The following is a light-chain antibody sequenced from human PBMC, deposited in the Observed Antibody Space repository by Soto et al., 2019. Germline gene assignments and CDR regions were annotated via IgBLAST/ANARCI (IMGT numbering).Light chain of an antibody. V-gene: IGKV3-20*01. J-gene: IGKJ2*01. CDR1: QSVSSSY. CDR2: GAS. CDR3: QQYGSSPYT. Sequence: EIELTQSPGTLSLSPGERATLSCRASQSVSSSYLAWYQQKPGQAPRLLIYGASSRSTGIPDRFSGSGSGTDFTLTISRLEPEDFAVYYCQQYGSSPYTFGQWTKLEIK.